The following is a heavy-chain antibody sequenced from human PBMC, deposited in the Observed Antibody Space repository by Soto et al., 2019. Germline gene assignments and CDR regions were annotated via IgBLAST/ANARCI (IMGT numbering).Heavy chain of an antibody. CDR1: GFSFGTYT. CDR3: AKHLIGGRLQSPFDL. CDR2: LSDSVGTT. J-gene: IGHJ4*02. V-gene: IGHV3-23*01. Sequence: LRLSWAVSGFSFGTYTVNWVRQAPGMGLEWVSGLSDSVGTTHYAYSAKGRFTISRDKSKNTLYLQMNNLRAEDTAVYYCAKHLIGGRLQSPFDLWGQGIQVTVSS. D-gene: IGHD3-22*01.